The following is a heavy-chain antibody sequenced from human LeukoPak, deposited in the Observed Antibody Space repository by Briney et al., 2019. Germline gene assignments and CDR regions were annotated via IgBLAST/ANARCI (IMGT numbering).Heavy chain of an antibody. J-gene: IGHJ5*02. Sequence: ASVKVSCKASGGTFSSYAISWVRQAPGQGLEWMGGIIPIFGTANYAQKFQGRVTITADESTSTAYMELSSLRSEDTAVYYCARDQGYYYDSSGYYNWFDPWGQGTLVTVSS. CDR2: IIPIFGTA. D-gene: IGHD3-22*01. CDR3: ARDQGYYYDSSGYYNWFDP. CDR1: GGTFSSYA. V-gene: IGHV1-69*13.